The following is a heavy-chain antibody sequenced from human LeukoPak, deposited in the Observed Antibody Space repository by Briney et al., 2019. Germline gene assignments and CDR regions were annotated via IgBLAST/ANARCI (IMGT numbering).Heavy chain of an antibody. CDR3: ARGDSSGWTDYYYYGMDV. D-gene: IGHD6-19*01. CDR2: IYYSGST. V-gene: IGHV4-59*01. Sequence: SETLSLTCTVSGGSISSYYWSWIRQPPGKGLEWIGYIYYSGSTNYNPSLKSRVTISVDTSKNQFSLKLSSVTAADTAVYYCARGDSSGWTDYYYYGMDVWGQGTTVTVSS. CDR1: GGSISSYY. J-gene: IGHJ6*02.